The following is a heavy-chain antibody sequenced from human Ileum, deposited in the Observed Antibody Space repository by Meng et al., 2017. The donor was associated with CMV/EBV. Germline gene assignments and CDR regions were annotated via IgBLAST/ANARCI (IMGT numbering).Heavy chain of an antibody. J-gene: IGHJ6*02. CDR2: SNSDGSST. Sequence: GESLKISCAASGFTFSNYWMHWVRQAPGKGLVWVSRSNSDGSSTNYADSVKGRFTISRDNAKNTVHLQMNSLRAEDTAVYYCVRRISLIRESGMDVWGQGTRVT. CDR1: GFTFSNYW. D-gene: IGHD1-14*01. V-gene: IGHV3-74*01. CDR3: VRRISLIRESGMDV.